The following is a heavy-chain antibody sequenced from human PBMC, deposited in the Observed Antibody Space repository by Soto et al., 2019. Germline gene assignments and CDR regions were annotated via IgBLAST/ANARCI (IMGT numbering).Heavy chain of an antibody. CDR1: GCDFTNYG. CDR3: ARGHYLLTGWKFTW. V-gene: IGHV1-18*01. J-gene: IGHJ4*02. D-gene: IGHD3-9*01. CDR2: ISAYNGNI. Sequence: QVRLVQSGAEVKKPGASVKVSCKTYGCDFTNYGINWVRQAPGQGREWMGWISAYNGNIVYAENFRGRATLTTDTSTGSAYMELRSVRSDDTAVYYYARGHYLLTGWKFTWWGQGTRVTVSS.